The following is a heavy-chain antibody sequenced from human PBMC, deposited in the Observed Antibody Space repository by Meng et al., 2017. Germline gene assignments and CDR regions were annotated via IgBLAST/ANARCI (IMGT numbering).Heavy chain of an antibody. CDR3: TRDIYAGGADV. CDR2: IFLSSDTV. D-gene: IGHD2-21*01. CDR1: GFMSGIHA. V-gene: IGHV3-9*02. Sequence: SLKISCVASGFMSGIHAMHWVRQAPGKGLEWVSGIFLSSDTVDYAGSVKGRFTTSRDRAKNSLFLQMNSLRPDDTALYYCTRDIYAGGADVWGQGTMVTVSS. J-gene: IGHJ3*01.